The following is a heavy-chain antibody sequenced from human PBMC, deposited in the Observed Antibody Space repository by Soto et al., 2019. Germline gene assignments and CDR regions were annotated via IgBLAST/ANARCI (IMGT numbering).Heavy chain of an antibody. J-gene: IGHJ4*02. D-gene: IGHD2-15*01. Sequence: PGGSLRLSCAAFGFNFNTYAMHWVRQSPGKGLEWVAFISSGSDYLYYADSVKGRFTISRDNAKSSLYLQMNSLTDDDTALYNCASEFCTGGSCYARIFDYWGQGSLVTVSS. V-gene: IGHV3-21*04. CDR1: GFNFNTYA. CDR2: ISSGSDYL. CDR3: ASEFCTGGSCYARIFDY.